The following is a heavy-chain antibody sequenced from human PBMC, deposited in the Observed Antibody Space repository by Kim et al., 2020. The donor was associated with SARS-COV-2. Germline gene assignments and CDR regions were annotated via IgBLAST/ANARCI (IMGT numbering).Heavy chain of an antibody. J-gene: IGHJ6*03. Sequence: GGSLRLSCGASGLTFSRYAMGWVRQIPGKGLEWVSSLSTSGHNRYYADSVKGRFTISRDNSRNTVYLQMSSLRVEDTAIYYCAKEESDYFWHGYYNAYYYYMDVWGKGTTVTVSS. V-gene: IGHV3-23*01. D-gene: IGHD3-3*01. CDR2: LSTSGHNR. CDR1: GLTFSRYA. CDR3: AKEESDYFWHGYYNAYYYYMDV.